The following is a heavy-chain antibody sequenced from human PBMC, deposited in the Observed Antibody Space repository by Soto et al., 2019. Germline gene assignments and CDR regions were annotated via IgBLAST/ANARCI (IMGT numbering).Heavy chain of an antibody. CDR1: GFTFSSYD. D-gene: IGHD2-15*01. J-gene: IGHJ6*03. CDR3: ARGYCSGGSCYSSVYMDV. Sequence: EVQLVESGGGLVQPGGSLRLSCAASGFTFSSYDMHWVRQATGKGLEWVSAIGTAGDTYYPGSVKGRFTISRENAKNSLYLQMNSLGAGDTAVYYCARGYCSGGSCYSSVYMDVWGKGTTVTVSS. V-gene: IGHV3-13*01. CDR2: IGTAGDT.